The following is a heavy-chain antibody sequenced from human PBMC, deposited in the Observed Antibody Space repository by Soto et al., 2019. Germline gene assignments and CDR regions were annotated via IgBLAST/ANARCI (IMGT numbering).Heavy chain of an antibody. Sequence: GASVKVSCKASGGTFSSYTISWVRQAPGQGLEWMGRIIPILGIANYAQKFQGRVIMTRSTSVSTAYLELSSLRSEDTAVYYCVRVYGEIDYWGQGTQVTVSS. CDR2: IIPILGIA. CDR1: GGTFSSYT. J-gene: IGHJ4*02. V-gene: IGHV1-69*02. D-gene: IGHD3-10*01. CDR3: VRVYGEIDY.